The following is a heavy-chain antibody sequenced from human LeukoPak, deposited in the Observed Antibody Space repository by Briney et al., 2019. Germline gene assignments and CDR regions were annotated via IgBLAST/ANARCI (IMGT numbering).Heavy chain of an antibody. D-gene: IGHD2-21*01. Sequence: GGSLRLSCAASGFTFSSYIMNWVRQAPGKGLEWISYISTSSSTMYYAHSVKGRFTISRDNAQSSLYLQMNSLRAEDTAVYYCARDFHMAIYYFDYWGQGTLVTVSS. CDR2: ISTSSSTM. CDR1: GFTFSSYI. CDR3: ARDFHMAIYYFDY. J-gene: IGHJ4*02. V-gene: IGHV3-48*04.